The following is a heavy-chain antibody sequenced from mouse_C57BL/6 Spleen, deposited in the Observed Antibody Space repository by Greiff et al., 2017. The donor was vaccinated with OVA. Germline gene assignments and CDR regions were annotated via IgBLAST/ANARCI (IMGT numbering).Heavy chain of an antibody. CDR3: ARREYGNYFDY. Sequence: VQLQQSGPELVKPGASVKISCKASGYAFSSSWMNWVKQRPGKGLEWIGRIYPGDGDTNYNGKFKGKATLTADKSSSTAYMQLSSLTSEDSAVYFCARREYGNYFDYWGQGTTLTVSS. D-gene: IGHD2-10*02. V-gene: IGHV1-82*01. CDR1: GYAFSSSW. CDR2: IYPGDGDT. J-gene: IGHJ2*01.